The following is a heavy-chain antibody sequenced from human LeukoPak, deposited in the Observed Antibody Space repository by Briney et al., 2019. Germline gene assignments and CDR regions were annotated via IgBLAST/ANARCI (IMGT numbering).Heavy chain of an antibody. Sequence: SETLSLTCTVSGGSISSGGYYWSWIRQPPGKGLEWIGYIYHSGNTYYDPSLKSRVSISVDRSQNQFSLKLTSVTAADTAVYFCARVPGPYSSGLWDGYWGQGTLVTVSS. D-gene: IGHD6-19*01. CDR3: ARVPGPYSSGLWDGY. J-gene: IGHJ4*02. V-gene: IGHV4-30-2*01. CDR1: GGSISSGGYY. CDR2: IYHSGNT.